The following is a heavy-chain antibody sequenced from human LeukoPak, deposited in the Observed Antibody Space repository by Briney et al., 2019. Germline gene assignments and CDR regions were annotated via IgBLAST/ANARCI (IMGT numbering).Heavy chain of an antibody. D-gene: IGHD2/OR15-2a*01. CDR1: GYTFSNYA. Sequence: ASVKVSCKASGYTFSNYAVLWVRQAPGQRLEWLGWINAGNGNTKYSQDFQGRVSITRDTSASTAYMELGSLRAEDMAVYYCARGRWTSNTVGYYFDHWGQGTLVTVSS. CDR2: INAGNGNT. J-gene: IGHJ4*02. CDR3: ARGRWTSNTVGYYFDH. V-gene: IGHV1-3*03.